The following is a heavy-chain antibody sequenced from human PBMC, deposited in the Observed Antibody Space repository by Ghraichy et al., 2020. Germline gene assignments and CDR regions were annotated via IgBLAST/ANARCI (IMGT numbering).Heavy chain of an antibody. J-gene: IGHJ4*02. D-gene: IGHD3-10*01. CDR3: ATSLSIWPGVGY. CDR1: GGSFSGYY. CDR2: INHSGST. V-gene: IGHV4-34*01. Sequence: ESLNISCAVYGGSFSGYYWSWIRQPPGKGLEWIGEINHSGSTNYNPSLKSRVTISVDTSKNQFSLKLSSVTAADTAVYYCATSLSIWPGVGYWGQGTLVTVSS.